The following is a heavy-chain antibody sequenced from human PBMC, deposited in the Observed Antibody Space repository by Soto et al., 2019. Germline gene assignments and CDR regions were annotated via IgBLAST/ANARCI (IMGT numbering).Heavy chain of an antibody. CDR2: VSGSSTYI. Sequence: GGSLRLCCAASGFTFSSSTMNWVRQAPGKGLEWVSSVSGSSTYIYYADSVKGRFTMSRDNAKNSLYLQMNSLGAEDTAVYYCARDQSYDNNANHPWYFDLWGRGTLVTVSS. J-gene: IGHJ2*01. CDR1: GFTFSSST. CDR3: ARDQSYDNNANHPWYFDL. D-gene: IGHD3-22*01. V-gene: IGHV3-21*01.